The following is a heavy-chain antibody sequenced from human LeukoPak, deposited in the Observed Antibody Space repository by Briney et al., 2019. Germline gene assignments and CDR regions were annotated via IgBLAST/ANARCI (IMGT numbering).Heavy chain of an antibody. V-gene: IGHV3-23*01. J-gene: IGHJ4*02. CDR3: ARGVGATANFDY. CDR2: ISGSGGST. D-gene: IGHD1-26*01. Sequence: SAISGSGGSTYYADSVKGRFTISRDNSKNTLYLQMNSLRAEDTAVYYCARGVGATANFDYWGQGTLVTVSS.